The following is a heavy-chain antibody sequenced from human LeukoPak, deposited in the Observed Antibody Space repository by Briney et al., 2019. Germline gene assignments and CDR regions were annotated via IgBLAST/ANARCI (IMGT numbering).Heavy chain of an antibody. Sequence: SETLSLTCTVSGGSISSSSYYWGWIRQPPGTGLEWIGSIYYSGSTYYNPSLKSRVTISVDTSKNQFSLKLSSVTAADTAVYYCARDLAAAGHPFDHWGQGTLVTVSS. J-gene: IGHJ4*02. D-gene: IGHD6-13*01. CDR2: IYYSGST. V-gene: IGHV4-39*07. CDR1: GGSISSSSYY. CDR3: ARDLAAAGHPFDH.